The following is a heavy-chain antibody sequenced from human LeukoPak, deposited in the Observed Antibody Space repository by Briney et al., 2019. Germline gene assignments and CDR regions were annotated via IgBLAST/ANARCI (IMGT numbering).Heavy chain of an antibody. CDR1: GGSISSGSFY. CDR3: ARDSRYAFDI. J-gene: IGHJ3*02. Sequence: SQALSLTCTVSGGSISSGSFYWSWIRQPAGKGLEWIGRIYTSGSTNYNPSLKSRVTISVDTSKNQFSLKLSSVTAADTAVYYCARDSRYAFDIWGQGTMVTVSS. V-gene: IGHV4-61*02. CDR2: IYTSGST.